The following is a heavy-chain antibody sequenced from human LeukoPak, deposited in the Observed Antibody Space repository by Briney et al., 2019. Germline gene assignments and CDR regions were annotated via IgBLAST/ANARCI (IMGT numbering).Heavy chain of an antibody. CDR3: VKDGRYLDY. V-gene: IGHV3-7*04. J-gene: IGHJ4*02. CDR1: GFAFGGSW. CDR2: IKEDDSEI. Sequence: PGGSLRLSCAASGFAFGGSWMSWVRQGPGKGLEWVANIKEDDSEIYYVDSVKGRFTISRDNAKTSVYLQMNSLRADDTAIYYCVKDGRYLDYWGQGTLVTVS. D-gene: IGHD3-16*02.